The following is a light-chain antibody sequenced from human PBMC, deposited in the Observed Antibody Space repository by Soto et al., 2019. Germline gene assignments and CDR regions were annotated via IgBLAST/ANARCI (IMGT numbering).Light chain of an antibody. CDR3: QQYNRYPWR. J-gene: IGKJ1*01. CDR2: KAS. Sequence: DIQMTQPPSTLSASVGDRVTITSRARQSISSWLAWYQQKPGKAPTLLIHKASSLESRDPSRFSGSGSGTELTLTCRSLQADDCATYYCQQYNRYPWRLGQGTMVESK. V-gene: IGKV1-5*03. CDR1: QSISSW.